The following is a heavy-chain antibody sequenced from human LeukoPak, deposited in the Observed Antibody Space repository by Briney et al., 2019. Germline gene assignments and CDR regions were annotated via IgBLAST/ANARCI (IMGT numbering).Heavy chain of an antibody. J-gene: IGHJ5*02. CDR3: ARAGLDIVVVPAAKVWFDP. Sequence: GESLKISSKGSGYRFTSYWIGWVRQMPGKGLGWMGIIYPGDSDTRYSPSFQGQVTISADKSISTAYLQWSSLKASDTAMYYCARAGLDIVVVPAAKVWFDPWGQGTLVTVSS. V-gene: IGHV5-51*01. D-gene: IGHD2-2*03. CDR1: GYRFTSYW. CDR2: IYPGDSDT.